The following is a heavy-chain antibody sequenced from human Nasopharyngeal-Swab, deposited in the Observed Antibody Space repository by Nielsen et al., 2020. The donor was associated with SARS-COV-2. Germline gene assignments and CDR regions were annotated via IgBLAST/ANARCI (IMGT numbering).Heavy chain of an antibody. J-gene: IGHJ4*02. D-gene: IGHD1-14*01. CDR1: GYSFTSYW. CDR2: IYPGDSDT. CDR3: ARVMAGIYYFDY. V-gene: IGHV5-51*01. Sequence: GGSLRLSCKGSGYSFTSYWIGWVCQMPGKGLEWMGIIYPGDSDTRYSPSFQGQVTISADKSISTAYLQWSSLKASDTAMYYCARVMAGIYYFDYWGQGTLVTVSS.